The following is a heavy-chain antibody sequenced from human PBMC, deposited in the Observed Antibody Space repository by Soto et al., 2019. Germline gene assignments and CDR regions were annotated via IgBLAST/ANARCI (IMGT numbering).Heavy chain of an antibody. CDR1: GGSISSSSYY. CDR2: IYYSGST. D-gene: IGHD4-17*01. Sequence: QLQLQESGPGLVKPSETLSLTCTVTGGSISSSSYYWGWIRQPPGKGLEWIGNIYYSGSTYYNPSLKSRVTRTVDTSKSQLSLKLSSVTAADTAVYYCAHIPDGDDVYWYFDLGGRRTLVTVSS. CDR3: AHIPDGDDVYWYFDL. J-gene: IGHJ2*01. V-gene: IGHV4-39*01.